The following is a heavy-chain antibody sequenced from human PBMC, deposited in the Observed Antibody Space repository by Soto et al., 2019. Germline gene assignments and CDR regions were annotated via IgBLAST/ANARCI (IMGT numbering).Heavy chain of an antibody. CDR2: IKNKRSDEAT. CDR1: VFTFSDAW. V-gene: IGHV3-15*01. Sequence: GGSLRLYGAASVFTFSDAWMTWLRESPGRGLEWVGRIKNKRSDEATDYAAAVKGRFIISRDDSKNTLYLQMHSLTTEDTAVYYCSTDGLNYGSFDYWGQGTLVTVSS. CDR3: STDGLNYGSFDY. J-gene: IGHJ4*02. D-gene: IGHD1-7*01.